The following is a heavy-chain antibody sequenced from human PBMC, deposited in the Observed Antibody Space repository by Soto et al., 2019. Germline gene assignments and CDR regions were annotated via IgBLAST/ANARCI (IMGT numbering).Heavy chain of an antibody. V-gene: IGHV3-72*01. D-gene: IGHD1-26*01. CDR1: GFSFSDYY. CDR3: ARESGSYRRGLDY. J-gene: IGHJ4*02. CDR2: SRNKANSYST. Sequence: EVQLVESGGGLVQPGGSLRLSCAASGFSFSDYYMDWVRQAPGKGLEWVGGSRNKANSYSTEYAASVKGRFTISRDDSENSLYLHMNSLKADDTAVYYCARESGSYRRGLDYWGQGTLVTVCS.